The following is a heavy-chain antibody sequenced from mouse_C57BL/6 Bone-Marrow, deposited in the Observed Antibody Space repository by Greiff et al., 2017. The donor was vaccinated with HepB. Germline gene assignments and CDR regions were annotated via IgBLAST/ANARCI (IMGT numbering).Heavy chain of an antibody. CDR2: ISSGGDYI. D-gene: IGHD1-1*01. V-gene: IGHV5-9-1*02. J-gene: IGHJ1*03. CDR1: GFTFSSYA. Sequence: EVHLVESGEGLVKPGGSLKLSCAASGFTFSSYAMSWVRQTPEKRLEWVAYISSGGDYIYYADTVKGRFTISRDNARNTLYLQMSSLKSEDTAMYYCTRDLIYYYGSSYGYFDVWGTGTTVTVSS. CDR3: TRDLIYYYGSSYGYFDV.